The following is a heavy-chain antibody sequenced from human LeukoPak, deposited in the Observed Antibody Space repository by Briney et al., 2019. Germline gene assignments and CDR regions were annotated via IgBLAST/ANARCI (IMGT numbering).Heavy chain of an antibody. CDR1: GFTFSSNY. CDR2: IYSGGST. D-gene: IGHD1-1*01. J-gene: IGHJ4*02. CDR3: ARERLEGGETFDS. V-gene: IGHV3-66*01. Sequence: GGSLRLSCAASGFTFSSNYMSWVRQAPGKGLEWVSVIYSGGSTYYTDFLKGRFTISRDNSKNTLYLQMNSLRPEDTAVYFCARERLEGGETFDSWGQGTLVTVSS.